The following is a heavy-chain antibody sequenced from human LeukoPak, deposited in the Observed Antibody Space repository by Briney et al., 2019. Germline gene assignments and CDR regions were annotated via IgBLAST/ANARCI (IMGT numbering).Heavy chain of an antibody. Sequence: ASVKVSCRASGYTFTSYDINWVRQATGQGLEWMGWMNPNSGNTGYAQKFQGRVTMTRNTYISTAYMELSSLRSEDTAVYYCARTYYYGSGSYFHYYGMDVWGQGTTVTVSS. V-gene: IGHV1-8*01. D-gene: IGHD3-10*01. J-gene: IGHJ6*02. CDR3: ARTYYYGSGSYFHYYGMDV. CDR1: GYTFTSYD. CDR2: MNPNSGNT.